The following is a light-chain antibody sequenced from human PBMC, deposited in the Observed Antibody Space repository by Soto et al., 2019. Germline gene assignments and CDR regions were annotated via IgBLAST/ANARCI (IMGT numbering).Light chain of an antibody. J-gene: IGLJ1*01. CDR3: SSYTNINTRACV. CDR1: SSDIGSYNR. CDR2: EVT. Sequence: QSALTQPASVSGSPGQSTTISCTGTSSDIGSYNRVSWYQQHPGKAPKLIIYEVTDRPSGVSNRFSGSKSGNTASLTISGLQAEDEAEYYCSSYTNINTRACVFGTGTKLTVL. V-gene: IGLV2-14*01.